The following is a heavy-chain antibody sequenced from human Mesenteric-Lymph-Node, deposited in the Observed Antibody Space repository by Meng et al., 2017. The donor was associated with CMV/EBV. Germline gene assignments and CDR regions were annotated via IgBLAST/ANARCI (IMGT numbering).Heavy chain of an antibody. CDR1: LS. CDR3: AIDLFRGRIFGVVRPTRFDY. D-gene: IGHD3-3*01. Sequence: LSMHWVRQAPGKGLEWMGGFDPEKGKKIYAQNFQDRVTMTEDTSTDTAYMELSSLRSGDTAVYYCAIDLFRGRIFGVVRPTRFDYWGQGTLVTVSS. V-gene: IGHV1-24*01. J-gene: IGHJ4*02. CDR2: FDPEKGKK.